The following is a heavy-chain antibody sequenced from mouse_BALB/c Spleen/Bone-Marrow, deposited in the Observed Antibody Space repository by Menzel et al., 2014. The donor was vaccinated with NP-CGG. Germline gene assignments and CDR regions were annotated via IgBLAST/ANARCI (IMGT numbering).Heavy chain of an antibody. D-gene: IGHD2-10*02. CDR2: ISYDGSN. V-gene: IGHV3-6*02. J-gene: IGHJ2*01. Sequence: EVQLQQSGPGLAKPSQSLSLTCSVTGYSITSGYYWNLIRQFPGNKLEWMGYISYDGSNNYNPSLKNRISITRDTSKNQFFLKLNSVTTEDTATYYCARGGYGFPFDYWGQGTTLTVSS. CDR1: GYSITSGYY. CDR3: ARGGYGFPFDY.